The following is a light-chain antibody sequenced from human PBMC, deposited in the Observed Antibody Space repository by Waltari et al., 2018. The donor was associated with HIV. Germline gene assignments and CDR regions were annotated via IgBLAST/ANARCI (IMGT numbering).Light chain of an antibody. CDR3: SSYADNKVL. CDR2: EVT. Sequence: QSALTQPPSASGSPGQSVAISCPGTSSDIGGSNYVSWYQQHPGKAPKLMIYEVTQRPSGVPDRFFGSKSGNTAFLTVSGLQAEDEAEYYCSSYADNKVLFGGGTKMTVL. V-gene: IGLV2-8*01. J-gene: IGLJ2*01. CDR1: SSDIGGSNY.